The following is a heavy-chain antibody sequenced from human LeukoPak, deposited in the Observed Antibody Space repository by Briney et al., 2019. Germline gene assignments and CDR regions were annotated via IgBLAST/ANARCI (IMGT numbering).Heavy chain of an antibody. CDR3: ARDAGYGYDRFDY. V-gene: IGHV3-48*01. J-gene: IGHJ4*02. CDR1: GFTFSSYS. CDR2: ITSSSNI. Sequence: GGSLRLSCAASGFTFSSYSMNWVRQVPGKGLEWVSHITSSSNIYYADSVKGRFTISRDNAKNSLYLQMNSLRAEDTAVYYCARDAGYGYDRFDYWGQGTQVTVSS. D-gene: IGHD5-18*01.